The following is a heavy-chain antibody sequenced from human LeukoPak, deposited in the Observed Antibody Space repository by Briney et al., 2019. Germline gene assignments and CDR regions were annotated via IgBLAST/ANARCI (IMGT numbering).Heavy chain of an antibody. CDR2: ISVNGST. CDR1: GFTFSSYA. Sequence: GGSLRLSCAASGFTFSSYAMSWVRQAPGKGLEWVSSISVNGSTYYADSVKGRFTISRDNSKNTLYLQMNSLRAEDTAVYYCAKHVGSGSYFYYFDYWGQGALVTVSS. V-gene: IGHV3-23*01. D-gene: IGHD1-26*01. J-gene: IGHJ4*02. CDR3: AKHVGSGSYFYYFDY.